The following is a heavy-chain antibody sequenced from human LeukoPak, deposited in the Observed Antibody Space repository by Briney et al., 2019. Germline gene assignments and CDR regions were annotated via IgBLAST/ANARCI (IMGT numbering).Heavy chain of an antibody. V-gene: IGHV1-46*01. J-gene: IGHJ4*02. CDR3: ARGSRPVYNLLTGKRYFDY. Sequence: WASVKVSCKASGYTFTSYDINWVRQATGQGLEWMGIINPSGGSTTYAQKFRGRLTMTRDMSTSTVYMELSSLRSEDTAVYYCARGSRPVYNLLTGKRYFDYWGQGTLLTVSS. D-gene: IGHD3-9*01. CDR2: INPSGGST. CDR1: GYTFTSYD.